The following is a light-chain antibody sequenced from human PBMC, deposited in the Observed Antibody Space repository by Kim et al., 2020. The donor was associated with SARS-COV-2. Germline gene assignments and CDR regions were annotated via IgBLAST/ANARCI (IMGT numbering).Light chain of an antibody. CDR2: EVT. Sequence: QSALTQPASVSGSPGQSISISCTGTSNNIGSYNLVSWYQQHPGKAPKLIIFEVTKRPAGMSDRFSGSRSGYTASLTISGLQAEDEADYYCSSYAGSSTFVFGTGTKVTVL. CDR3: SSYAGSSTFV. J-gene: IGLJ1*01. CDR1: SNNIGSYNL. V-gene: IGLV2-23*02.